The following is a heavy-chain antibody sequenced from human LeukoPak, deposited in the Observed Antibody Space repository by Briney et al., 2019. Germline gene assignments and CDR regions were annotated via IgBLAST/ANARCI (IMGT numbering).Heavy chain of an antibody. CDR3: ARGSAAMATLDY. V-gene: IGHV4-31*03. Sequence: PSQTLSLTCTVSGGSISSGGYYWSWIRQHPGKGLEWIGYIYYSGSTYYNPSLKSRVTISEDTSKNQFSLKLSSVAAADTAVYYCARGSAAMATLDYWGQGTLVTVSS. J-gene: IGHJ4*02. CDR1: GGSISSGGYY. CDR2: IYYSGST. D-gene: IGHD5-18*01.